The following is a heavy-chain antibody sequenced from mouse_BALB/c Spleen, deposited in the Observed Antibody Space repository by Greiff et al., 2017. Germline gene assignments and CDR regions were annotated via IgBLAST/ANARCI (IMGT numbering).Heavy chain of an antibody. CDR3: TRERYDGYFDY. D-gene: IGHD2-14*01. CDR1: GYTFTDYE. J-gene: IGHJ2*01. Sequence: SGAELVRPGASVTLSCKASGYTFTDYEMHWVKQTPVHGLEWIGAIDPETGGTAYNQKFKGKATLTADKSSSTAYMELRSLTSEDSAVYYCTRERYDGYFDYWGQGTTLTVSS. CDR2: IDPETGGT. V-gene: IGHV1-15*01.